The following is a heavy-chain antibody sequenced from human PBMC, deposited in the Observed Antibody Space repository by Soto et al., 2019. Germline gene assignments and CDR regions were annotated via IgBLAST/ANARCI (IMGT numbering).Heavy chain of an antibody. J-gene: IGHJ5*02. D-gene: IGHD3-22*01. Sequence: SETLSLTCTVSGGSISSYYLSWIRQPPGKGLEWIGYIYYSGSTNYNPSLKSRVTISVDTSKNQFSLKLSSVTAADTAVYYCARDLRYYDSSGYYGAVWFDPWGQGTLVTVSS. V-gene: IGHV4-59*01. CDR3: ARDLRYYDSSGYYGAVWFDP. CDR2: IYYSGST. CDR1: GGSISSYY.